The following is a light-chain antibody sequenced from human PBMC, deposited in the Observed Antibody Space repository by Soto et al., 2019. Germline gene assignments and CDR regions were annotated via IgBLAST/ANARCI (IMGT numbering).Light chain of an antibody. Sequence: DIRMTQSPSSPSASVGDRVTITCRASQSISSYLNWYQQKPGKAPKLLIYAASSLRSGVPSRFSGSGSGTDFTLTISSLQPEDFATYYCQQSYSTPITFGQGTRLEIK. CDR2: AAS. CDR3: QQSYSTPIT. V-gene: IGKV1-39*01. CDR1: QSISSY. J-gene: IGKJ5*01.